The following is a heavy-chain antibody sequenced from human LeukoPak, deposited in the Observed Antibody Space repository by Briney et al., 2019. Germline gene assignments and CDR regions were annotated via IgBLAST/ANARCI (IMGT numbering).Heavy chain of an antibody. D-gene: IGHD2-2*01. CDR3: AREGGTVVVGRFDY. V-gene: IGHV3-30*02. Sequence: PGGSLRLYCAASGINFRASGMHWVRQAPGMGLEWVTFIQTDGSDKKYAASVAGRFTISRDNSKNTVYLHMNSLRPDDTALYYCAREGGTVVVGRFDYWGQGTLVTVSS. CDR2: IQTDGSDK. J-gene: IGHJ4*02. CDR1: GINFRASG.